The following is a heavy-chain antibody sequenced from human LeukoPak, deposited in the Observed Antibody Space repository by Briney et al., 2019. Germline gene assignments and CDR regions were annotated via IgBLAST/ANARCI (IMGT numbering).Heavy chain of an antibody. CDR1: GSTFSNYG. CDR3: AKQRVRGDHYFDY. Sequence: PGRSLRLSCAASGSTFSNYGMHWVRQAPGKGLEWVAVVSYDGGITYYADSVEGRFIISRDNSKNTLYLQLNSLRAEDTAVYYCAKQRVRGDHYFDYWGQGTLVTVSS. V-gene: IGHV3-30*18. D-gene: IGHD3-10*01. CDR2: VSYDGGIT. J-gene: IGHJ4*02.